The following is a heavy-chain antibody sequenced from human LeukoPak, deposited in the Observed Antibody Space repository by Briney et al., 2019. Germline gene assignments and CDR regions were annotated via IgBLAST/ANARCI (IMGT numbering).Heavy chain of an antibody. D-gene: IGHD4-17*01. Sequence: PGGSLRLSCAASGFAASGFTFSTFGMHWVRQAPGKGLEWVAFIRYDGSNKYYADSVKGRFTISRDDSKNTLYLQMNSLRAEDTAAYYCARGVDYVPNYYYYMDVWGKGTTVTVSS. V-gene: IGHV3-30*02. CDR2: IRYDGSNK. J-gene: IGHJ6*03. CDR3: ARGVDYVPNYYYYMDV. CDR1: GFTFSTFG.